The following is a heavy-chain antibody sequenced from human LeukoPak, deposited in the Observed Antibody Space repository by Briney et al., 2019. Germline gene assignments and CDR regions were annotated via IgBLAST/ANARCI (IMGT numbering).Heavy chain of an antibody. J-gene: IGHJ3*02. CDR3: AKDRGLLSAPI. D-gene: IGHD5-12*01. V-gene: IGHV3-23*01. CDR2: ISGSGGST. Sequence: GGSLRLSCAASGFTISSYAMSWVPQAPGKGLEWVSAISGSGGSTYYAHSVKGRFTISRDNSKNTLYLQMNSLRAEDTAVYYCAKDRGLLSAPIWGQGTMVTVSS. CDR1: GFTISSYA.